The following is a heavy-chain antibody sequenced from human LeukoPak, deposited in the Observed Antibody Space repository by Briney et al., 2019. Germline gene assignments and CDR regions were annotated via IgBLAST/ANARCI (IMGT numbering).Heavy chain of an antibody. Sequence: SETLSLTCAVYGGSFSGYYWSWIRQPPGKELEWIGEINHSGSTNYNPFLKSRVTISVDTSKNQFSLKLSSVTAADTAVYYCARATNYDFWSGYRFDYWGQGTLVTVSS. J-gene: IGHJ4*02. CDR3: ARATNYDFWSGYRFDY. CDR2: INHSGST. V-gene: IGHV4-34*01. D-gene: IGHD3-3*01. CDR1: GGSFSGYY.